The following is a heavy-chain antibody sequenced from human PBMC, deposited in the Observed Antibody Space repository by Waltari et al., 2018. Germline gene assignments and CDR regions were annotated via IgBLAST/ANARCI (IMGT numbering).Heavy chain of an antibody. CDR1: GLNFGTYC. V-gene: IGHV3-74*01. Sequence: EVQVVGSGGGLVQRGGARRLGGAGSGLNFGTYCMHWGGQAPGKGMGWLSRINSEGGSTSYADSVQGRFTISRDNAKNTLYLQMSRLGAEDTAVYYCTRLKFYSGSGRPREAFDMWGQGTMVTVSS. J-gene: IGHJ3*02. CDR3: TRLKFYSGSGRPREAFDM. D-gene: IGHD3-10*01. CDR2: INSEGGST.